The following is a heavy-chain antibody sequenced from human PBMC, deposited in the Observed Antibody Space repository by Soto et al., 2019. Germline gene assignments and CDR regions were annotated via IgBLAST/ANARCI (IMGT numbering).Heavy chain of an antibody. V-gene: IGHV3-33*03. CDR1: GFIFNEYG. J-gene: IGHJ4*02. CDR3: ARWGCSGSNCNLNQRSFDL. CDR2: IWYDGSNK. D-gene: IGHD2-15*01. Sequence: GGSLRLSCAASGFIFNEYGMHWVRQAPGKGLEWVAVIWYDGSNKYYADSVKGRFTFSRDNSKNTMSLQMNSLRAEDTAVYYCARWGCSGSNCNLNQRSFDLWGQGTLVTVSS.